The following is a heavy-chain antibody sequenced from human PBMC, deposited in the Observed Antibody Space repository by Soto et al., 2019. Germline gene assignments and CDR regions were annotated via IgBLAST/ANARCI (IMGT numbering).Heavy chain of an antibody. J-gene: IGHJ4*02. Sequence: EVQLLESGGGLVQPGGSLRLSCAASGFTFSSYAMSWVRQAPGKGLEWVSAISGSGGSTYYADSVKSRFTISRDNSKNTRYLQMNSLRAEDTAVYYCAKLSYGPLKYYFDYWGQGTLVTVSS. CDR2: ISGSGGST. D-gene: IGHD1-26*01. CDR1: GFTFSSYA. V-gene: IGHV3-23*01. CDR3: AKLSYGPLKYYFDY.